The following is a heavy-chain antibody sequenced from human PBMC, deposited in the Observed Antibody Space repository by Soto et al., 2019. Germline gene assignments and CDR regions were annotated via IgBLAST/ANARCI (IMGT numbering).Heavy chain of an antibody. D-gene: IGHD3-22*01. CDR1: GFTFSSYG. V-gene: IGHV3-30*18. CDR2: ISYDGSNK. CDR3: AKDPLRYYDSSGYPAPLDY. Sequence: PGGSLRLSCAASGFTFSSYGMHWVRQAPGKGLEWVAVISYDGSNKYYADSVKGRFTISRDNSKNTLYLQMNSLRAEDTAVYYCAKDPLRYYDSSGYPAPLDYWGQGTLVTVSS. J-gene: IGHJ4*02.